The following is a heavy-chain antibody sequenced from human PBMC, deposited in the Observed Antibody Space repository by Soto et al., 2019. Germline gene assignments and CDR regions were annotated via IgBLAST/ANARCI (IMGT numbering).Heavy chain of an antibody. CDR3: GLVYWAASGARHYFEN. CDR2: IYWDDDK. Sequence: QITLKESGPTLAKPTQTLTLTCTFSGFSFTTDGMGVAWIRQPPGKALEWLALIYWDDDKRLSPSLKSRLTITKDASRNLVVLTSTNMDPAHTATFDCGLVYWAASGARHYFENWGQGTRVTVSS. D-gene: IGHD6-6*01. J-gene: IGHJ4*02. CDR1: GFSFTTDGMG. V-gene: IGHV2-5*02.